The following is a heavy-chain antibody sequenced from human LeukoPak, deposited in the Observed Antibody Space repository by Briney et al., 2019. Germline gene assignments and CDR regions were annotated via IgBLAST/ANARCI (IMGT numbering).Heavy chain of an antibody. V-gene: IGHV2-5*02. CDR3: AHRIHDRSGFWDQGSFDI. D-gene: IGHD3-22*01. J-gene: IGHJ3*02. CDR2: IYWDDDK. Sequence: SGPTLVKPTQTLTLTCTFSGFSLTTTGVDVGWIRQPPGKALEWLAFIYWDDDKRYRPSLKRRLTVTKATSSNQVVLTLTNMDLVDTGTYYCAHRIHDRSGFWDQGSFDIWGQGTMVTVSS. CDR1: GFSLTTTGVD.